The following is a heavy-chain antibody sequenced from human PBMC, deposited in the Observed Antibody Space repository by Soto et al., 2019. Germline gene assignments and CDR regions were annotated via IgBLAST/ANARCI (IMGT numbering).Heavy chain of an antibody. J-gene: IGHJ5*02. Sequence: EVQLVQSGGGLVQPGGSLRLSCAASGFTFTDYWMHWVRQAPGKGLVCVSRINGDGSGTDYADSVKGRFTISRDNARNTLYLQMNNLRAEDTAVYYCVRGAIPTSSSVAGYMYFDPWGQGTLVSVSS. V-gene: IGHV3-74*01. CDR1: GFTFTDYW. CDR3: VRGAIPTSSSVAGYMYFDP. D-gene: IGHD6-6*01. CDR2: INGDGSGT.